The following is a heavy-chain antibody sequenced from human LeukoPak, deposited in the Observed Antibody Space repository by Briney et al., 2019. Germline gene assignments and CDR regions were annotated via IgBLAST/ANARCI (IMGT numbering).Heavy chain of an antibody. J-gene: IGHJ1*01. CDR1: GDSVSRSDSY. V-gene: IGHV4-39*01. CDR3: ARRRYYDGSGYLE. D-gene: IGHD3-22*01. Sequence: SETLSLTCSVSGDSVSRSDSYWDWIRQPPGKGLEWIGTIYYSGRTYYSPSLKSRVTMSVDPSNNQFSLNLRSVAAADTAVYYCARRRYYDGSGYLEWGQGTLLSVSS. CDR2: IYYSGRT.